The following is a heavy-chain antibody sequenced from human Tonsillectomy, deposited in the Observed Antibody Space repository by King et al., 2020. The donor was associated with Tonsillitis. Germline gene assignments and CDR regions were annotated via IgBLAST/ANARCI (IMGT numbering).Heavy chain of an antibody. J-gene: IGHJ5*01. CDR1: GFTFSDYY. D-gene: IGHD3-3*01. V-gene: IGHV3-11*05. CDR3: ARLSEFWSDQNWFDS. CDR2: ISSSSSHI. Sequence: VQLVESGGNLVKPGGSLRLSCAASGFTFSDYYMSWIRQAPGKGLEWISSISSSSSHINYADSAKGRFTISRDNAKNSLFLQMNSLRADDTAVYYCARLSEFWSDQNWFDSWGQGTLVTVSS.